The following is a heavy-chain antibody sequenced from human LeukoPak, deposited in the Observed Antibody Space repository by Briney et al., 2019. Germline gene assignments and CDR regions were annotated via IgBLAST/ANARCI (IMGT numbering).Heavy chain of an antibody. CDR2: INHSGST. V-gene: IGHV4-34*01. CDR3: ARAWLHFDY. J-gene: IGHJ4*02. CDR1: GGSFSGYY. D-gene: IGHD5-12*01. Sequence: PSETLSLTCAVYGGSFSGYYWSWIRQPAGKGLEWIGEINHSGSTNYNPSLKSRVTISVDTSKNQFSLKLSSVTAADTAVYYCARAWLHFDYWGQGTLVTVSS.